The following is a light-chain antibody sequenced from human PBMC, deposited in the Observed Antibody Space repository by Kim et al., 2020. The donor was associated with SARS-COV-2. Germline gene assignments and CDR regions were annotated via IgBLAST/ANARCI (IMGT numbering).Light chain of an antibody. J-gene: IGKJ1*01. Sequence: DIQMTQSPSSLSASVGDRVTITCWASQSISRFFNWYQQKPGEAPTLLIYGASRLQSGVPSRFSGSGSGTDFTLTISSLQPEDFATYYCQQSYSTPPTFGQGTKVDIK. CDR1: QSISRF. V-gene: IGKV1-39*01. CDR2: GAS. CDR3: QQSYSTPPT.